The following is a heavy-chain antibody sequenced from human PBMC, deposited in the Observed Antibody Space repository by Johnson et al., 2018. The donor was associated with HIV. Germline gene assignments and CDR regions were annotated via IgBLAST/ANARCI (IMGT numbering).Heavy chain of an antibody. Sequence: VQLVESGGGLVQPGGSLRLSCAASGFTFSSYAMSWVRQAPGKGLEWVSAISGSGGSTYYADSVKGRFTISRDNSKDTLYLQMDSLGAEDSALYYCARGRKDIEAADGLDNDAFDMWGQGTMVTVSS. D-gene: IGHD6-13*01. CDR2: ISGSGGST. CDR1: GFTFSSYA. V-gene: IGHV3-23*04. J-gene: IGHJ3*02. CDR3: ARGRKDIEAADGLDNDAFDM.